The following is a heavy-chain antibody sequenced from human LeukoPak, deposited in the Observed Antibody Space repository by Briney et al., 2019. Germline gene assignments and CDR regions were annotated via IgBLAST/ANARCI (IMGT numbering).Heavy chain of an antibody. CDR2: MNPNSGNT. D-gene: IGHD3-10*01. CDR1: GYTFTSYD. CDR3: ARGTLKMVRGVIIPTRNFDY. J-gene: IGHJ4*02. Sequence: ASVKVSCKASGYTFTSYDINWVRQATGQGLEWMGWMNPNSGNTGYAQKFQGRVTMTRNTSISTAYMGLSSLRSEDTAVYYCARGTLKMVRGVIIPTRNFDYWGQGTLVTVSS. V-gene: IGHV1-8*01.